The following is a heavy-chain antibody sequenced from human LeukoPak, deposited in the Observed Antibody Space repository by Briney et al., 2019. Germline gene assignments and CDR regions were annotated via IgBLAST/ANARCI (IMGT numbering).Heavy chain of an antibody. CDR3: AKELTTIVAFDN. CDR2: FYSDETT. Sequence: GGSLRLSCAASGFTVRNNYMSWVRQAPGKGLEWVSMFYSDETTYYADSVKGRFTISRDNSKNTVYLQMNSLRAEDTALYYCAKELTTIVAFDNWGQGTLVTVSS. D-gene: IGHD4-11*01. CDR1: GFTVRNNY. V-gene: IGHV3-53*05. J-gene: IGHJ4*02.